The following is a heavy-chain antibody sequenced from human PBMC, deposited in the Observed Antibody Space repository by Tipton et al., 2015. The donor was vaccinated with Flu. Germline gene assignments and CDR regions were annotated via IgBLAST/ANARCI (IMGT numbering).Heavy chain of an antibody. CDR3: AREKWREETASETTYHYYYYALDV. D-gene: IGHD1/OR15-1a*01. J-gene: IGHJ6*02. CDR1: GGSVSTDTNY. CDR2: IHHSGTA. Sequence: TLSLTCTVSGGSVSTDTNYWSWIRQPPGKQLEWIGYIHHSGTAYYNPSLKSRVTISVDMSKNHFSLRLSSVTAADTAVYYCAREKWREETASETTYHYYYYALDVWGQGTTVTVSS. V-gene: IGHV4-61*03.